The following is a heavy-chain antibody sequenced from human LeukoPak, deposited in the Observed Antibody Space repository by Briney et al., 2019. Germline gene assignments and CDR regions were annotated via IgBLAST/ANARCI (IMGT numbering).Heavy chain of an antibody. CDR2: ISAYNGNT. V-gene: IGHV1-18*01. CDR1: SYTFTSYG. J-gene: IGHJ6*03. Sequence: ASVKVSYKASSYTFTSYGISWVRQAPGQGLGWMGWISAYNGNTNYAQEVQGRVTMTTDTSTSTAYMELRSLRSDDTAVYYCASLTYYYYMDVWGKGTTVTVSS. CDR3: ASLTYYYYMDV.